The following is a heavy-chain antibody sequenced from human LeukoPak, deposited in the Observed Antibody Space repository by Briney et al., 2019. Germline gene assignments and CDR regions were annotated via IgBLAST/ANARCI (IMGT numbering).Heavy chain of an antibody. V-gene: IGHV1-18*01. CDR1: GYTFTSYG. Sequence: ASVKVSCKASGYTFTSYGISWVRQAPGQGLEWMGWISAYNGNTNYAQKLQGRVTMTTDTSTSTAYMELRSLRSDDTAVYYCARGDWNYVSGGDSLDYWGQGTLVTVSS. J-gene: IGHJ4*02. CDR3: ARGDWNYVSGGDSLDY. CDR2: ISAYNGNT. D-gene: IGHD3-16*01.